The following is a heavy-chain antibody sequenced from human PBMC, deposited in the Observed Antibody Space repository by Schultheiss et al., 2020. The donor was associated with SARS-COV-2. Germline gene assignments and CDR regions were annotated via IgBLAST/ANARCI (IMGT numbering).Heavy chain of an antibody. D-gene: IGHD3-3*01. CDR2: IKQDGSEK. Sequence: SCAASGFTFSSYWMSWVRQAPGKGLEWVANIKQDGSEKYYVDSVKGRFTISRDNAKNSLYLQMNSLRAEDTAVYYCARGVYDFWSGYFDYWGQGTLVTVSS. CDR1: GFTFSSYW. V-gene: IGHV3-7*01. CDR3: ARGVYDFWSGYFDY. J-gene: IGHJ4*02.